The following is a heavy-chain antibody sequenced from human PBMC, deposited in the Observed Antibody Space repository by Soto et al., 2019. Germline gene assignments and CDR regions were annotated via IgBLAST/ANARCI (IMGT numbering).Heavy chain of an antibody. J-gene: IGHJ6*02. CDR1: GFTFSSYW. D-gene: IGHD2-2*03. V-gene: IGHV3-7*05. CDR2: IKQDGSEK. Sequence: GGSLRLSCAASGFTFSSYWMSWVRQAPGKGLEWVANIKQDGSEKYYVDSVKGRFTISRDNAKNSLYLQMNSLRAEDTAVYYCERDWMGYYYYYGMDVWGQGTTVTVSS. CDR3: ERDWMGYYYYYGMDV.